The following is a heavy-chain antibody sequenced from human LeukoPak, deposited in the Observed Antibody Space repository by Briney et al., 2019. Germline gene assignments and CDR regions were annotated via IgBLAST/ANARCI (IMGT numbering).Heavy chain of an antibody. CDR3: ARDRLLEDRHYYSYYYMDV. D-gene: IGHD1-1*01. V-gene: IGHV3-21*01. J-gene: IGHJ6*03. CDR1: GFTFTSYT. Sequence: GGSLRLSCAASGFTFTSYTMNWVRQAPGKGLEWVSSLSSSSSYIYYADSVKGRFTISRDNAKNSLYLQMNSLRAEDTAVYYCARDRLLEDRHYYSYYYMDVWGKGTTVTVSS. CDR2: LSSSSSYI.